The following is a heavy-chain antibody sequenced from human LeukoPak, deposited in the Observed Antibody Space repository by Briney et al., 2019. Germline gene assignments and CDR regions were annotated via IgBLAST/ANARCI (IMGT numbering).Heavy chain of an antibody. D-gene: IGHD5-18*01. CDR1: GFTFSNYD. Sequence: PGGSLRLSCAASGFTFSNYDMHWVRQAAGKGLEWVSGIGTAGDTYYPGSVTGRFTIFRENAKNSLYLQLNSLRAEDTAVYYCARGGTAMVRIPDYWGQGTLVTVSS. J-gene: IGHJ4*02. V-gene: IGHV3-13*01. CDR3: ARGGTAMVRIPDY. CDR2: IGTAGDT.